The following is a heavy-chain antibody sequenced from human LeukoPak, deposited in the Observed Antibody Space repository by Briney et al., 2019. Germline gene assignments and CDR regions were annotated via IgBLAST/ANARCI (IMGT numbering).Heavy chain of an antibody. D-gene: IGHD6-19*01. J-gene: IGHJ4*02. Sequence: SETLSLTCTVSNDSFSNYYWTWIRQSPGKALEWIGYVYYTDKTHYNPSLKSRVFISADTSQNQFSLRLSSVTAADTAVYYCAREGRSNPAIGVDWGQGTLVTVSS. CDR3: AREGRSNPAIGVD. CDR1: NDSFSNYY. CDR2: VYYTDKT. V-gene: IGHV4-59*01.